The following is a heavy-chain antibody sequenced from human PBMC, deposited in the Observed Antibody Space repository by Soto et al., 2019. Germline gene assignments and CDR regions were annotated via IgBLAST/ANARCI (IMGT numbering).Heavy chain of an antibody. Sequence: SVKVSCKPSGGTFNNYGISWVRQAPGQGLEWMGGIIPIFGTPHYAPKFQGRVTIIADVSTSTAYMDLSSLTSEDTAVYYCARGGGDSMKYYYYTMDVWGQGTTVTVSS. J-gene: IGHJ6*02. CDR3: ARGGGDSMKYYYYTMDV. V-gene: IGHV1-69*13. CDR1: GGTFNNYG. CDR2: IIPIFGTP. D-gene: IGHD3-16*01.